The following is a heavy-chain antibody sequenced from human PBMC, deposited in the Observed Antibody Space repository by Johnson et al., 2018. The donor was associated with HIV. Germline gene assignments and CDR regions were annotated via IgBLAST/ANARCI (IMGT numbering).Heavy chain of an antibody. CDR3: ARMTPTGSHHDAFDI. D-gene: IGHD3-10*01. Sequence: VQLVESGGGLVNPGGSLRLSCAASGFSFSDYYMSWIRQAPGKGLEWVSIIYSGDSTYYADSVKGRFTISRDNSKNTLYLQMNSLRAEDTAVSYCARMTPTGSHHDAFDIWGQGTMVTGSS. V-gene: IGHV3-66*01. CDR2: IYSGDST. J-gene: IGHJ3*02. CDR1: GFSFSDYY.